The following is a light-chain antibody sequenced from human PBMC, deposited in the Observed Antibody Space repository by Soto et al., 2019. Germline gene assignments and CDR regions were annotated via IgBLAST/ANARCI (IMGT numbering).Light chain of an antibody. CDR3: CSRL. J-gene: IGLJ2*01. CDR2: EVA. Sequence: QSVLTQPASVSGSPGPSITISCTGTSTDPATYDLVSWYQQHPGKAPQLIIYEVAKRPSGVSARFSGSQSGDTASLTISGLQAADEAYYYCCSRLFGGGTKLTVL. CDR1: STDPATYDL. V-gene: IGLV2-23*02.